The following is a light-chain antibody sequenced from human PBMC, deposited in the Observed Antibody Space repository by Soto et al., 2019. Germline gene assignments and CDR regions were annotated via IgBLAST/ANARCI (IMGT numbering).Light chain of an antibody. V-gene: IGKV3-11*01. CDR1: QTVGVR. CDR2: EAS. Sequence: EIVLTQSPATLSASPGERATLSCRASQTVGVRLAWYQHKLGQDPRLLLYEASNRPAGAPGRFSGSGSGTVFPITITRLEPEDFAFYYFRQRQRWPRTFGQGTKVEI. J-gene: IGKJ1*01. CDR3: RQRQRWPRT.